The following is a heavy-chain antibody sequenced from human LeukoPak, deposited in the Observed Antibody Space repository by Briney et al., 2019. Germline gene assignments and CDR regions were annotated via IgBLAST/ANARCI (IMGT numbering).Heavy chain of an antibody. CDR1: GGSISSGDYY. CDR3: AGSEHRYYYYGMDV. D-gene: IGHD3-10*01. J-gene: IGHJ6*02. Sequence: SETLSLTCNVSGGSISSGDYYWSWIRQPPGKGLEWIGYIYYSGSTYYNPSLKSRVTISVDTSKNQFSLKLSSVTAADTAVYYCAGSEHRYYYYGMDVWGQGTTVTVSS. V-gene: IGHV4-30-4*01. CDR2: IYYSGST.